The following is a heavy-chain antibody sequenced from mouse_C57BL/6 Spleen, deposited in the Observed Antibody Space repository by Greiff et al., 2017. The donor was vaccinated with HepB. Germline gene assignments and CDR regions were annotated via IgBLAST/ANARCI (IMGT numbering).Heavy chain of an antibody. J-gene: IGHJ4*01. V-gene: IGHV1-82*01. D-gene: IGHD2-5*01. CDR1: GYAFSSSW. Sequence: QVQLQQSGPELVKPGASVKISCKASGYAFSSSWMNWVKQRPGKGLEWIGRIYPGDGDTNYNGKFKGKATLTADKSSSTAYMQLSSLTSEDSAVYFCARGGYSNYYAMDYWGQGTSVTVSS. CDR3: ARGGYSNYYAMDY. CDR2: IYPGDGDT.